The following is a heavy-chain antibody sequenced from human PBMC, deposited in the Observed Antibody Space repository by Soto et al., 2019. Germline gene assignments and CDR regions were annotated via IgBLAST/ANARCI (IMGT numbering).Heavy chain of an antibody. CDR3: ARAIRVSDSSCYDN. D-gene: IGHD3-22*01. CDR1: GGSISSAGYY. V-gene: IGHV4-31*03. J-gene: IGHJ4*02. CDR2: IYYSGST. Sequence: QVQLQESGPGLVKPSQTLSLTCTVSGGSISSAGYYWSWIRQHPGKGLEWIGNIYYSGSTYYNPSLKSRVTISVDTSKNHFSLKLSSVTAADTAIYYCARAIRVSDSSCYDNWCQGTLVPVSA.